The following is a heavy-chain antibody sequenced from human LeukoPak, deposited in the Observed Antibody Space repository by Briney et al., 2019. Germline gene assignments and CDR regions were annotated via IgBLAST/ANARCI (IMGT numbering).Heavy chain of an antibody. D-gene: IGHD3-3*01. CDR3: ATESGDFSPGWDI. J-gene: IGHJ3*02. CDR1: GYTFTSYA. Sequence: GASVKVSCKASGYTFTSYAMNWVRQAPGKGLEWMGGFDPEDGETIYAQKFQGRVTMTEDTSTDTAYMELSSLRSEDTAVYYCATESGDFSPGWDIWGQGTMVTVSS. CDR2: FDPEDGET. V-gene: IGHV1-24*01.